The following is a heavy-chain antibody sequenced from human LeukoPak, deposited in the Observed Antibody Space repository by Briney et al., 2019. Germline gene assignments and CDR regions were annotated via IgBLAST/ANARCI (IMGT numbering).Heavy chain of an antibody. Sequence: GGSLRLSCAASAFTFSSYSMSWVRQAPGKGLEWVGRIKPKTDGETTEYAAPVKDRFSISRDDSKSMMYLQMNSLKTEDTAVYYCITPLPYSAQGGQGTLVTVSS. CDR1: AFTFSSYS. V-gene: IGHV3-15*01. CDR3: ITPLPYSAQ. D-gene: IGHD2-21*01. CDR2: IKPKTDGETT. J-gene: IGHJ4*02.